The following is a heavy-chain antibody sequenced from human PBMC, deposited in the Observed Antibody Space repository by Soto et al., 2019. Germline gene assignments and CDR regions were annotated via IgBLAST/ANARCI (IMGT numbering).Heavy chain of an antibody. J-gene: IGHJ5*02. CDR2: INHSGST. D-gene: IGHD3-3*01. Sequence: SETLSLTCAVYGGSFSGYYWSWIRQPPGKGLEWIGEINHSGSTNYNPSLKSRVTISVDTSKNQFSLKLSSVTAADTAVYYCARGQSGDFWSGIDLFDPWGQGTLVTVSS. V-gene: IGHV4-34*01. CDR1: GGSFSGYY. CDR3: ARGQSGDFWSGIDLFDP.